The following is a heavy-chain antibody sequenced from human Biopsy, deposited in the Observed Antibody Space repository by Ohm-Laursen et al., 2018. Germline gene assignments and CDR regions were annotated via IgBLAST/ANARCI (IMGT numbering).Heavy chain of an antibody. Sequence: SETLSLTCTVSGGSIYNFFWSWIRQPPGRGLEWIGNIYYSGSTNFNPSLKSRVTISVDTSKNQFSLKLSSVTAADTAVYFCARGSSYGYDFDYWGQGTLVAVSS. D-gene: IGHD5-18*01. CDR3: ARGSSYGYDFDY. CDR2: IYYSGST. J-gene: IGHJ4*02. CDR1: GGSIYNFF. V-gene: IGHV4-59*01.